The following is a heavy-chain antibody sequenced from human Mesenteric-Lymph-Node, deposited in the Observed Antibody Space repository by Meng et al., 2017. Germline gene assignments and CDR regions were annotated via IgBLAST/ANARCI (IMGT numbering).Heavy chain of an antibody. J-gene: IGHJ4*02. CDR3: ARDYYDSRAYYWGQHPSD. CDR2: VAYHGSDT. D-gene: IGHD3-22*01. CDR1: GFTFSSYG. Sequence: GESLKISCAASGFTFSSYGMHWVRQAPGKGLEWVAVVAYHGSDTYYADSVKGRFTISRDNSKNTLYLQMNSLRAEDAAIYYCARDYYDSRAYYWGQHPSDWGQATLVTVSS. V-gene: IGHV3-30*06.